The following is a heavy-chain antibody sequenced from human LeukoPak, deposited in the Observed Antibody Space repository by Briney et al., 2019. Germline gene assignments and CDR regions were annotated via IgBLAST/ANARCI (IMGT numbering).Heavy chain of an antibody. V-gene: IGHV4-30-2*06. CDR3: ASRYFCSSTSCYTFDY. J-gene: IGHJ4*02. D-gene: IGHD2-2*02. CDR2: INHSGST. CDR1: GGSISSGGYY. Sequence: SQTLSLTCTVSGGSISSGGYYWNWIRQSPGKGLEWIGEINHSGSTNYNPSLKSRVTISVDTSKNQFSLKLNSVTAADTAVYYCASRYFCSSTSCYTFDYWGQGTLVTVSS.